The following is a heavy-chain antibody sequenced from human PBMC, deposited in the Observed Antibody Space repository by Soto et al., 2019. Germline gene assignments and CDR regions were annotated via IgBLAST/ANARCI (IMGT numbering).Heavy chain of an antibody. CDR1: GFSFRSYA. V-gene: IGHV3-48*01. CDR3: VRDDRWAFDI. Sequence: GSLRLSCAASGFSFRSYAMNWVRQVPGKGLEWVSYISVGSGSIFYADSVKGRFTISRDDAKNSLYLQMNTLRGEDTAVYYCVRDDRWAFDIWGQGTMVTVSS. CDR2: ISVGSGSI. J-gene: IGHJ3*02. D-gene: IGHD3-22*01.